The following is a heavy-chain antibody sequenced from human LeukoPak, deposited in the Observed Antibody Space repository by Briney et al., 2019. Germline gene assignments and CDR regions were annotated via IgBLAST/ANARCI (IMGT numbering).Heavy chain of an antibody. CDR2: ISANNGNT. D-gene: IGHD6-13*01. CDR1: DYTFTSFG. CDR3: ARVNQQLVLYY. J-gene: IGHJ4*02. V-gene: IGHV1-18*01. Sequence: ASVKVSCKASDYTFTSFGIIWVRQAPGQGLEYMGWISANNGNTNYAHKFQGRVTMTTETSTTTAYMELRSLTSDDTAVYYCARVNQQLVLYYWGQGTLVTVSS.